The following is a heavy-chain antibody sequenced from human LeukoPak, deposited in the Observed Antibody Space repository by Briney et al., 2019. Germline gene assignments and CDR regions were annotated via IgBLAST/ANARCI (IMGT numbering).Heavy chain of an antibody. J-gene: IGHJ1*01. V-gene: IGHV1-69*13. D-gene: IGHD2-21*02. CDR1: GGTFSSYA. Sequence: SVKVSCKASGGTFSSYAISWVRQAPGQGLEWMGGIIPIFGTANYAQKFQGRVTITSNESTSTAYMELSSLRSEDTAVYYCARVSYCGGDCYSSQYFQHWGQGTLVTVST. CDR3: ARVSYCGGDCYSSQYFQH. CDR2: IIPIFGTA.